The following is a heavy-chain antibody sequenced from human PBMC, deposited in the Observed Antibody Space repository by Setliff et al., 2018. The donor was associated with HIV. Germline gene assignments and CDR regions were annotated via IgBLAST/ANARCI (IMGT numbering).Heavy chain of an antibody. J-gene: IGHJ4*02. Sequence: SETLSLTCAVSGGSISSNWWSWVRQPPGKGLEWIGEMHHSGSNNYNPSLTSRVIISVDKSNNLFFLNLTSVTAADTAVYYCARGDPLRFPDYWGQGTLVTVSS. D-gene: IGHD3-10*01. CDR2: MHHSGSN. CDR1: GGSISSNW. CDR3: ARGDPLRFPDY. V-gene: IGHV4-4*02.